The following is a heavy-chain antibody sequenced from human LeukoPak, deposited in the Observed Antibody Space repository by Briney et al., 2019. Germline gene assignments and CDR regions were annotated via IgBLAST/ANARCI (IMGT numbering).Heavy chain of an antibody. CDR3: ARGGQWELPSYYFDY. J-gene: IGHJ4*02. D-gene: IGHD1-26*01. CDR2: IYTSGST. CDR1: GGSISSTTYY. V-gene: IGHV4-39*07. Sequence: SETLSLTCTVSGGSISSTTYYWGWIRQPPGKGLEWIGRIYTSGSTNYNPSLKSRVTMSVDTSKNQFSLKLSSVTAADTAVYYCARGGQWELPSYYFDYWGQGTLVTVSS.